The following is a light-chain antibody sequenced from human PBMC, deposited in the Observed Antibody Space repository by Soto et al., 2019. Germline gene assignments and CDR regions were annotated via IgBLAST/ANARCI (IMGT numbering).Light chain of an antibody. V-gene: IGKV3-11*01. Sequence: EIVLTQSPATLSLSPGERATLSCLASQSVSSYLSWYQQKPGQAHRLLIYDASHRATGIPARFSGSGSGTDVTLTISSLEPEDFAVYYCQQRSNWPLLTGGGGTKVEIK. CDR1: QSVSSY. CDR3: QQRSNWPLLT. J-gene: IGKJ4*01. CDR2: DAS.